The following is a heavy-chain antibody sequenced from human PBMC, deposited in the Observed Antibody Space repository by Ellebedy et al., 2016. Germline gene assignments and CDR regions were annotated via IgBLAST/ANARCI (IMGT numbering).Heavy chain of an antibody. J-gene: IGHJ4*02. CDR2: ISPDGGST. CDR3: LRSHQGYYGLWDY. V-gene: IGHV3-74*01. Sequence: GESLKISXAASGFTVNTYWMHWVRQAPGKGLVWVSRISPDGGSTSYVDSVKGRFTISRDSAKNTLYLQMSGLRADDTAVYYCLRSHQGYYGLWDYWGQGTLVTVSS. CDR1: GFTVNTYW. D-gene: IGHD3-10*01.